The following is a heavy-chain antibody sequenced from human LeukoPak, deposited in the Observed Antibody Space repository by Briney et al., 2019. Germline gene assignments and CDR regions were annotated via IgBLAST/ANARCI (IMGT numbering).Heavy chain of an antibody. CDR1: GFTFSSYT. J-gene: IGHJ5*02. CDR3: ARLTAAAENWFDP. D-gene: IGHD6-13*01. CDR2: ISGSSSYT. Sequence: SGGSLRLSCAASGFTFSSYTMNWVRQAPGKGLEWVSSISGSSSYTYYADAVKGRFTISRDNAKNSLYLQMNSLRAEDTAVYYCARLTAAAENWFDPWGQGTLVTVSS. V-gene: IGHV3-21*01.